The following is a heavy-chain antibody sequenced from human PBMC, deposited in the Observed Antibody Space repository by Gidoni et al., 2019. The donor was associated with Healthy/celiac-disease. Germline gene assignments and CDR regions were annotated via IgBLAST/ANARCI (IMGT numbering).Heavy chain of an antibody. CDR2: MYWDDDK. CDR3: ANREDYYDSSDAFEI. Sequence: WIRQPPGKALDWLALMYWDDDKRYSPSLKRRLTITKDTSKNQVVLTMTNMDPVDIATYYCANREDYYDSSDAFEIWGQGTMVTVSS. V-gene: IGHV2-5*02. D-gene: IGHD3-22*01. J-gene: IGHJ3*02.